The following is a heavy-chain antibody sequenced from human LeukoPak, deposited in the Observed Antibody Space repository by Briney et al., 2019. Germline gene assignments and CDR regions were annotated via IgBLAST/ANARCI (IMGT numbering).Heavy chain of an antibody. CDR2: IWYDGNNK. CDR1: GFTFSSYG. CDR3: ASEMATIQDY. D-gene: IGHD5-24*01. V-gene: IGHV3-33*01. J-gene: IGHJ4*02. Sequence: GRSLRLSCAASGFTFSSYGMHWVRQAPGKGLEWVAVIWYDGNNKYYADSVKGRFTISRDNSKNTLYLQMNNLRAEDTAVYYCASEMATIQDYWGQGTLVTVSS.